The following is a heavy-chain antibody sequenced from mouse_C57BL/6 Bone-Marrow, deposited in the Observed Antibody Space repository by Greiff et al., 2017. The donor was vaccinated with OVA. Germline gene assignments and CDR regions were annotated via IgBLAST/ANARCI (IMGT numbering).Heavy chain of an antibody. CDR1: GYTFTSYG. V-gene: IGHV1-81*01. Sequence: VQGVESGAELARPGASVKLSCKASGYTFTSYGISWVKQRTGQGLEWIGEIYPRSGNTYYNEKFKGKATLTADKSSSTAYMELRSLTSEDSAVYFCAREGYYGPDYFDYWGQGTTLTVSS. CDR2: IYPRSGNT. D-gene: IGHD1-1*01. J-gene: IGHJ2*01. CDR3: AREGYYGPDYFDY.